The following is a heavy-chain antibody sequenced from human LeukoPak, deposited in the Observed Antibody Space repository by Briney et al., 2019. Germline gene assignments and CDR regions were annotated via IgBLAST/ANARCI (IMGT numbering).Heavy chain of an antibody. CDR3: AKVRAQRVLPTQFDY. D-gene: IGHD2-15*01. V-gene: IGHV3-23*01. CDR2: IIGTVGTT. J-gene: IGHJ4*02. CDR1: GFTFSSYA. Sequence: GWALRLSCAASGFTFSSYAMSWVRQAPAKGLEVVSPIIGTVGTTYYAGSVKGRFTISRDNSKNTLHLQMTSLRAEDTAICYCAKVRAQRVLPTQFDYWGQGTLVTVS.